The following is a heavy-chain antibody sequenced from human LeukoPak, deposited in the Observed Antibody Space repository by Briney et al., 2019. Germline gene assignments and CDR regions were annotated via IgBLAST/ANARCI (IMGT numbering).Heavy chain of an antibody. J-gene: IGHJ4*02. D-gene: IGHD3-22*01. Sequence: GGSLRLSCAASGFTFSSYEMNWVRQAPGKGLEWVSSISSSSSYIYYADSVKGRFTISRDNAKNSLYLQMNSLRAEDTAVYYCARESTDSSGYYSAAVDYWGQGTLVTVSS. V-gene: IGHV3-21*01. CDR3: ARESTDSSGYYSAAVDY. CDR2: ISSSSSYI. CDR1: GFTFSSYE.